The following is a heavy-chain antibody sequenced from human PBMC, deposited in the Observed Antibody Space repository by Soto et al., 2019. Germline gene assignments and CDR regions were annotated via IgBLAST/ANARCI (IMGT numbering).Heavy chain of an antibody. D-gene: IGHD3-3*01. CDR2: ISASSGNT. V-gene: IGHV1-18*01. CDR1: GYSFNSYG. J-gene: IGHJ5*02. Sequence: QAQLMQSGPEVKNPGASVKVSCKASGYSFNSYGISWVRQAPGKGLEWMGWISASSGNTSYAQDLQGSLTMTTDTSTSTAYLELRSLTSDDTAVYYCARETKFYGFWSGYYRFDTWGQGTLVSVSS. CDR3: ARETKFYGFWSGYYRFDT.